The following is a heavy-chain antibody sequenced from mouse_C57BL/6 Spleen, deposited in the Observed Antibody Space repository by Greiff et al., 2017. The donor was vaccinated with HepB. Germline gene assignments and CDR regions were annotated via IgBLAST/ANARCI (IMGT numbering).Heavy chain of an antibody. D-gene: IGHD1-1*01. J-gene: IGHJ1*03. CDR2: IRNKANNHAT. CDR3: TVYYGSSPWYFDV. CDR1: GFTFSDAW. Sequence: EVKLMESGGGLVQPGGSMKLSCAASGFTFSDAWMDWVRQSPEKGLEWVAEIRNKANNHATYYAESVKGRFTISRDDSKSSVYLQMNSLRAEDTGIYYCTVYYGSSPWYFDVWGTGTTVTVSS. V-gene: IGHV6-6*01.